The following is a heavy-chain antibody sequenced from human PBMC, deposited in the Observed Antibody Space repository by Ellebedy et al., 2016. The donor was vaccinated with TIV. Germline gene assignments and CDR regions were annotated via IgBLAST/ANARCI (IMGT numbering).Heavy chain of an antibody. CDR2: ISDSGTYI. D-gene: IGHD2-15*01. CDR1: EFTFSMYT. V-gene: IGHV3-21*01. J-gene: IGHJ4*02. Sequence: GGSLRLXCVASEFTFSMYTMSWVRQAPGQGLEWVSSISDSGTYIYYADSVKGRFTISRDNTKYSLFLQMSSLRAEDTAIYFCARADTGYCRGDTCFLDLDSWGQGTLVTVSS. CDR3: ARADTGYCRGDTCFLDLDS.